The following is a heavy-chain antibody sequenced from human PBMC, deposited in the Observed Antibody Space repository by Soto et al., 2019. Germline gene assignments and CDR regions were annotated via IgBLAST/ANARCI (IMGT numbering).Heavy chain of an antibody. D-gene: IGHD6-13*01. CDR1: RGTFTGYY. J-gene: IGHJ6*04. CDR3: ASDARGRQQPLYYYYYGIDV. CDR2: INPNTGGT. V-gene: IGHV1-2*02. Sequence: VASVKVSCKSSRGTFTGYYMHSVRQAPGQGLEWMGWINPNTGGTNYAQKFQGRVTMTRDTSISTAYMELRRLRSDDTAVYYCASDARGRQQPLYYYYYGIDVRGKGPLVTVSS.